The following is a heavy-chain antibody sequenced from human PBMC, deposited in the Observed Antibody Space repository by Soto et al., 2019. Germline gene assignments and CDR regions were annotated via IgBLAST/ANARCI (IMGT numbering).Heavy chain of an antibody. J-gene: IGHJ2*01. V-gene: IGHV3-23*01. D-gene: IGHD4-17*01. CDR2: ISGSGGST. CDR1: GFTFSSYA. CDR3: AKRTVGWYFDL. Sequence: EVQLLESGGGLVQPCWSLILSCAASGFTFSSYAMSWVRQAPGKGLEWVSAISGSGGSTYYADSVKGRFTISRDNSKNTLYLQMNSLRAEDTAVYYCAKRTVGWYFDLWGRGTLVTVSS.